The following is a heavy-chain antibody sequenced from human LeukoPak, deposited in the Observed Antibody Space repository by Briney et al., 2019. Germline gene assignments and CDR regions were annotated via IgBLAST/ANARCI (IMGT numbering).Heavy chain of an antibody. V-gene: IGHV3-33*01. D-gene: IGHD4-11*01. CDR1: GFTFSTYG. J-gene: IGHJ4*02. CDR3: ARRGEYSNLNYLEY. Sequence: GRSLRLSCAASGFTFSTYGMHWVRQAPGKGLEWVSFIWSDGSNKYYADSVKGRFTISRDNSKNTLYLQMNSLRAEDTAVYYCARRGEYSNLNYLEYWGQGTLVTVSS. CDR2: IWSDGSNK.